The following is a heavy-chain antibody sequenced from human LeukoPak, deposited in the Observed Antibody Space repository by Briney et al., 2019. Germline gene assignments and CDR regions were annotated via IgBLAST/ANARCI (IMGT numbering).Heavy chain of an antibody. D-gene: IGHD5-18*01. V-gene: IGHV3-7*01. J-gene: IGHJ4*02. CDR3: ARWAGVTDQ. CDR2: ITQDGSVE. Sequence: PGGSLRLSCAASGFTFENYWMSWVRQVPRKGPEWVAHITQDGSVEHYLDSVKGRFTISRDNAKNSLFLQMNSLIAEDTAVYYCARWAGVTDQWGQGTLVTVSS. CDR1: GFTFENYW.